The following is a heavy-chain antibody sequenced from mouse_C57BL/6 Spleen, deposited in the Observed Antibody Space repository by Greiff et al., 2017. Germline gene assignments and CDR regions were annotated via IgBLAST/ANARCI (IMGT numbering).Heavy chain of an antibody. CDR3: ARGIGGLLDY. CDR2: IYPSDSET. V-gene: IGHV1-61*01. Sequence: QVQLQQPGAELVRPGSSVKLSCKASGYTFTSYWMDWVKQRPGQGLEWIGNIYPSDSETHYNQKFKDKATVTVDKSSSTAYMQLSSLTSEDSAVYYCARGIGGLLDYWGQGTTLTVSS. CDR1: GYTFTSYW. J-gene: IGHJ2*01.